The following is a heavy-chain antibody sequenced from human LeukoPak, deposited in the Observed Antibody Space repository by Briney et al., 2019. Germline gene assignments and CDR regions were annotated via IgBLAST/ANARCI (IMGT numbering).Heavy chain of an antibody. D-gene: IGHD1-26*01. CDR1: GFTFCTYA. J-gene: IGHJ6*03. V-gene: IGHV3-23*01. CDR2: ISGSGGGT. CDR3: AKNRGAGSHYYYHMNV. Sequence: PGGSLRLSCAASGFTFCTYAMSWVRQAAGKGLEWVSLISGSGGGTYYADSVKGRFTTSRDNSKNTLYLQLNSLRVEDTAVYYCAKNRGAGSHYYYHMNVWGKGTSVTVSS.